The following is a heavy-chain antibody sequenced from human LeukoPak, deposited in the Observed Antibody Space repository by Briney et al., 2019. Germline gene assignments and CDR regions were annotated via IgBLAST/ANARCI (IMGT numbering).Heavy chain of an antibody. D-gene: IGHD6-13*01. CDR2: ISYDGSNK. CDR3: AKDGPGIAAPNHYFDS. Sequence: PGGSLRLSCAASGFTFSSYWMSWVRQAPGKGLEWVAVISYDGSNKYYADSVKGRFTISRDNSKNTLYLQMNSLRAEDTAVYYCAKDGPGIAAPNHYFDSWGQGTLVTVSS. CDR1: GFTFSSYW. V-gene: IGHV3-30*18. J-gene: IGHJ4*02.